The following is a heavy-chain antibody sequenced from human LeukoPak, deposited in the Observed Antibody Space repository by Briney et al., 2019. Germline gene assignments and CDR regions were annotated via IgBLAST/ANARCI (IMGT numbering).Heavy chain of an antibody. CDR3: AREPGYYYYYMDV. D-gene: IGHD3-10*01. V-gene: IGHV1-46*01. Sequence: ASVKVSCKASGYTFTTYYVHWVRQAPGQGLEWMGIINPSGGSTTYAQKFRGRLTMTRDMSTSTVYMELSRLRSDDTAVYYCAREPGYYYYYMDVWGKGTTVTISS. CDR1: GYTFTTYY. J-gene: IGHJ6*03. CDR2: INPSGGST.